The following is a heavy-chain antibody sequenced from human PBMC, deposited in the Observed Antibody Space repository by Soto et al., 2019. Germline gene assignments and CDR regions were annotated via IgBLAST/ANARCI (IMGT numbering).Heavy chain of an antibody. J-gene: IGHJ4*02. CDR3: PRGYPSRGYDLTSGY. V-gene: IGHV3-74*01. D-gene: IGHD5-12*01. CDR1: GFTFSSYW. CDR2: INSDGSST. Sequence: PGGSLRLSCAASGFTFSSYWMHWVRQAPGKGLVWVSRINSDGSSTSYADSVKGRFTISRDNAKNTLYLQMNSLRAEDTAVYYCPRGYPSRGYDLTSGYLGQGTLVTVSS.